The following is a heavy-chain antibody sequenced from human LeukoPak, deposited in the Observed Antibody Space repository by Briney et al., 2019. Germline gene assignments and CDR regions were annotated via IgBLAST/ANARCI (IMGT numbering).Heavy chain of an antibody. Sequence: GGSLRLSCTASGFTFSNYWMSWVRQAPGKGLEWVANIQKDGSEKYFVDSVRGRFSISRDNAKNSVYLQMNSLTGEDTAVYYCARGEAGTGGYWGQGTLVTVSS. D-gene: IGHD1-1*01. CDR1: GFTFSNYW. J-gene: IGHJ4*02. CDR2: IQKDGSEK. CDR3: ARGEAGTGGY. V-gene: IGHV3-7*01.